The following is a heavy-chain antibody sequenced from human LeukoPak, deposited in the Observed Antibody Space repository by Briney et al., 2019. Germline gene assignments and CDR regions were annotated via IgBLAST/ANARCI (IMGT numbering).Heavy chain of an antibody. V-gene: IGHV1-69*04. Sequence: ASVKVSCKASGGTFSSYAISWVRQAPGQGLEWMGRIISILGIANYAQKFQGRVTITADKSTSTAYMELSSLRSEDTAVYYCATSAELTAPGHFDYWGQGTLVTVSS. CDR3: ATSAELTAPGHFDY. CDR2: IISILGIA. CDR1: GGTFSSYA. D-gene: IGHD2-21*02. J-gene: IGHJ4*02.